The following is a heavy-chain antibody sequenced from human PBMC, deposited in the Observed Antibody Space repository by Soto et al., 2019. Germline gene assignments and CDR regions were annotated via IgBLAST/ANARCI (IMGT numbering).Heavy chain of an antibody. J-gene: IGHJ4*02. CDR3: AKAGSSGSYSFDY. Sequence: GGSLRLSCAASGFTFSTYAMSWVRQAPGKGLEWVSAISGSGGSTYYADSVKGRFTISRDNSKSTLYLQMSSLRAEDTAVYYCAKAGSSGSYSFDYWGQGTLVTVSS. D-gene: IGHD1-26*01. CDR2: ISGSGGST. CDR1: GFTFSTYA. V-gene: IGHV3-23*01.